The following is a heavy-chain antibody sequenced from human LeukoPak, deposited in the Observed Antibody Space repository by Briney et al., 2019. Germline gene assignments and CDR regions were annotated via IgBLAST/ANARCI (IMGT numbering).Heavy chain of an antibody. Sequence: GGSLRLSCAASGFTFSSSWMSWVRQAPGKGLEWVANIKQDESEKYYVDSVKGRFTISRDNSKNTLYLQMNSLRAEDTAVYYCARDPATNIAARPGYWGQGTLVTVSS. D-gene: IGHD6-6*01. CDR3: ARDPATNIAARPGY. CDR2: IKQDESEK. CDR1: GFTFSSSW. V-gene: IGHV3-7*01. J-gene: IGHJ4*02.